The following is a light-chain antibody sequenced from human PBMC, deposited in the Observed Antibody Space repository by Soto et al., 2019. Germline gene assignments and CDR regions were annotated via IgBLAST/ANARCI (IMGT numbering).Light chain of an antibody. V-gene: IGKV3-11*01. CDR3: QQRSNWIT. CDR1: QSVSSY. CDR2: DAS. Sequence: EIVLTHSPGTLSFSPGXTASLSSRASQSVSSYLAWYQQKPGQPPRLLIYDASNRATGIPARFSGSGSGTDFTLTISSVEPEDFAVYYCQQRSNWITFGQGTRLEIK. J-gene: IGKJ5*01.